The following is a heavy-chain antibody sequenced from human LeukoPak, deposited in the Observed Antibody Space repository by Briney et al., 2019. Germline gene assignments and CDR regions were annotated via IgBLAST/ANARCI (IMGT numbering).Heavy chain of an antibody. Sequence: PSETLSLTCTVSAGSVSSTSYYWGWIRQPPGKGPEWIGSIYYSGSTYYNPSLKSRVTICVDTSKNYFSLKLSCVTAADTAVYYCASRLRWPSYFDYWGQGTLVTVSS. CDR1: AGSVSSTSYY. J-gene: IGHJ4*02. V-gene: IGHV4-39*01. CDR2: IYYSGST. CDR3: ASRLRWPSYFDY. D-gene: IGHD4-23*01.